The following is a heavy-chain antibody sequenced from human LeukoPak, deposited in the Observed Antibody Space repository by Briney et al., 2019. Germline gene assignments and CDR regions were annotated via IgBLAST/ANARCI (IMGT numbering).Heavy chain of an antibody. CDR3: AKDYYDSSGHRYYFDY. D-gene: IGHD3-22*01. V-gene: IGHV3-48*03. J-gene: IGHJ4*02. CDR1: GFTFSSYE. CDR2: ISSSGSTI. Sequence: PGGSLRLSCAASGFTFSSYEMNWVRQAPGKGLEWVSYISSSGSTIYYADSVKGRFTISRDNAKNSLYLQMNSLRAEDTALYYCAKDYYDSSGHRYYFDYWGQGTLVTVSS.